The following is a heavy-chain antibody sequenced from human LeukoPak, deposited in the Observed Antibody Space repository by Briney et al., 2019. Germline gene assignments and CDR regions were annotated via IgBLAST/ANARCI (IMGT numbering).Heavy chain of an antibody. D-gene: IGHD2-2*01. J-gene: IGHJ4*02. CDR3: ARSRVPAAIGYFDY. V-gene: IGHV4-34*01. CDR2: INHSGST. CDR1: GGSFSGYY. Sequence: SETLSLTCAVYGGSFSGYYWSWIRQPPGKGLEWIGEINHSGSTNYNPSLKSRVTISVDTSKNQFSLKLSSVTAADTAVYYCARSRVPAAIGYFDYWGQGTLVTVSS.